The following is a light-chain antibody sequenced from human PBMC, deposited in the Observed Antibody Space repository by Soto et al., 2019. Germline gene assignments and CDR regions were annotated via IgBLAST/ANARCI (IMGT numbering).Light chain of an antibody. V-gene: IGLV6-57*03. J-gene: IGLJ3*02. CDR3: QSYGSSTWV. CDR2: EDN. CDR1: SGSIASNY. Sequence: FMLTQPHSVSESPGKTVTISCTRSSGSIASNYVQWYQQRPGSAPTTVIYEDNQRPSGVPDRFSGSIDSSSNSASLTISGLKTEDEADYYCQSYGSSTWVFGGGTKLTVL.